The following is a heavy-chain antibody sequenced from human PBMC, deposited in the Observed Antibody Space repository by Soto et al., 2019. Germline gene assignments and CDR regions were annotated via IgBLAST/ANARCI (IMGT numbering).Heavy chain of an antibody. CDR1: GFIFSSYS. J-gene: IGHJ2*01. Sequence: PGGSLRLACAASGFIFSSYSMHWVRQAPGKGLEYLSSMTSNGGSTYYADSVKGRFTISRDNSKNTLYLQMGSLRAEDMAMYYCARDGSGGSYYDWHFDLWGRGTLVTVSS. V-gene: IGHV3-64*02. D-gene: IGHD1-26*01. CDR3: ARDGSGGSYYDWHFDL. CDR2: MTSNGGST.